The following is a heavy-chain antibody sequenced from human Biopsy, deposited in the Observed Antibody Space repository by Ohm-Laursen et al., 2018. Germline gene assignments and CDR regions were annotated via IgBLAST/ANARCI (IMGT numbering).Heavy chain of an antibody. CDR2: IYDRGST. V-gene: IGHV4-61*01. J-gene: IGHJ4*02. D-gene: IGHD6-19*01. CDR1: DDSVSSGSFY. CDR3: ARGMRSSGWPYFDS. Sequence: SDTLSLTCLVSDDSVSSGSFYWTWIRQPPGQGLEYIGYIYDRGSTANYNPSLESRVTMSVDMPKNQFSLKLSSVTAADTAIYYCARGMRSSGWPYFDSWGQGTLVTVSS.